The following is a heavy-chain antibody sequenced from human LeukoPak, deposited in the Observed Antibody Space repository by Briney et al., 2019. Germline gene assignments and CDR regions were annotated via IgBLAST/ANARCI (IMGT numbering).Heavy chain of an antibody. CDR2: VYYSGST. D-gene: IGHD3-22*01. V-gene: IGHV4-39*01. CDR1: GVSIDSLSYY. J-gene: IGHJ4*02. Sequence: SETLSLTCTVSGVSIDSLSYYWGWIPQPPGMALEWIGSVYYSGSTYYDPSLKSRVTISVDTSKNQLSLKLTSVTAADTAVYYCARRGPYYDSRTYYFDSWGQGTLVTVSS. CDR3: ARRGPYYDSRTYYFDS.